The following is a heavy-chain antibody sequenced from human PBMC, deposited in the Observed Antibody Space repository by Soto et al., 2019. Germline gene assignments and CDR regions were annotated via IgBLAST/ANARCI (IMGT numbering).Heavy chain of an antibody. V-gene: IGHV1-2*04. J-gene: IGHJ4*02. Sequence: ASVKVSCKVSGYTLTELSMHWVRQAPGKGLEWMGGINPNDGGTNYAQKFQGWVTMTRDTSISTAYMELSRLRSDDTAVYYCAREVRAYSPDGPDGIYFDYWGQGTLVTVSS. D-gene: IGHD5-18*01. CDR3: AREVRAYSPDGPDGIYFDY. CDR1: GYTLTELS. CDR2: INPNDGGT.